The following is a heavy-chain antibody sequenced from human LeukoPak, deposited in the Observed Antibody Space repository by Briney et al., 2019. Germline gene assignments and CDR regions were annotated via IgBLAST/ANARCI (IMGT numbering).Heavy chain of an antibody. Sequence: KPSETLSLTCTVSGGSISSYYLSWIRQPPGKGLEWIGYIYYSGSTNYNPSLKSRVTISVDTSKNQFSLKLSSVTAADTALYYCARSRVYFNYWGQGTLVTVSS. CDR3: ARSRVYFNY. V-gene: IGHV4-59*01. CDR1: GGSISSYY. J-gene: IGHJ4*02. CDR2: IYYSGST. D-gene: IGHD6-13*01.